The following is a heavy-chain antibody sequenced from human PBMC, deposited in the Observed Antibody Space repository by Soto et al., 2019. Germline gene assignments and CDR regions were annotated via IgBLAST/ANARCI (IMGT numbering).Heavy chain of an antibody. J-gene: IGHJ4*02. V-gene: IGHV3-66*01. CDR2: IYRDGTT. CDR3: AGAVHYAFWSGYHHFDF. CDR1: AFTVSDNH. Sequence: GGSLRLSCAASAFTVSDNHMSWVRQAPGQGLEWVSVIYRDGTTYYAESVKGRFTSSRDNPKNTPYVHMSSLLVEETAVYYCAGAVHYAFWSGYHHFDFWGQGTVVTVSS. D-gene: IGHD3-3*01.